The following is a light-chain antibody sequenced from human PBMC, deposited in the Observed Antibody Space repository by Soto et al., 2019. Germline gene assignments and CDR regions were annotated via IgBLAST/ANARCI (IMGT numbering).Light chain of an antibody. V-gene: IGKV3-15*01. CDR2: DAS. J-gene: IGKJ2*01. Sequence: EILVTQTPGTHSVSRGEIVTLWRRASQGVGNNLAWHQQKPGQAPRLLIYDASTRATGVPARFSGSGSGTDFTLSISSLQSEHFAVYYCQHYNYWPYTFAQGTKVDIK. CDR3: QHYNYWPYT. CDR1: QGVGNN.